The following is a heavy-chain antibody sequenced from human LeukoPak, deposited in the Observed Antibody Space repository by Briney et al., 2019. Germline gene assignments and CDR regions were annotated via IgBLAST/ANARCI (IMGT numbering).Heavy chain of an antibody. CDR1: GYTLTELS. Sequence: ASVKVSCKVSGYTLTELSMHWARPAPGKGLEWMGGFDPEDGETIYAQKFQGRVTMTEDTSTDTAYMELSSLRSEDTAVYYCATVGPYMVRGTPNYWGQGTLVTVSS. CDR2: FDPEDGET. J-gene: IGHJ4*02. D-gene: IGHD3-10*01. V-gene: IGHV1-24*01. CDR3: ATVGPYMVRGTPNY.